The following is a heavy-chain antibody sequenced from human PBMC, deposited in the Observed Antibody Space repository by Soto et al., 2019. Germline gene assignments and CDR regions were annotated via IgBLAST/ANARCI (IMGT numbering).Heavy chain of an antibody. CDR1: GFTFSSYA. Sequence: GGSLRLSCSVSGFTFSSYAMHWVRQSPGKGLKYVSAISSSGGSTYYADSVRGRFTISRDNSKNTLFLQMSSLRPDDTAIYYCVKAAFGAPRKTPVNTPFDSWGQGTLVTAPQ. V-gene: IGHV3-64D*06. CDR3: VKAAFGAPRKTPVNTPFDS. J-gene: IGHJ4*02. CDR2: ISSSGGST. D-gene: IGHD3-16*01.